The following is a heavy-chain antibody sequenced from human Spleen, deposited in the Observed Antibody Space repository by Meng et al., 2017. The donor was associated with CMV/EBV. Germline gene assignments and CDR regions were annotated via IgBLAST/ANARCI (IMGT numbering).Heavy chain of an antibody. CDR1: GYSFSGYY. CDR2: INPNTGGT. Sequence: ASVKVSCKASGYSFSGYYIHWVRQAPEQGFEWMGWINPNTGGTNSPQKFQGRVTMTRDTSISTAYMELSRLRSDDTAVYYCARDVVVDCSSTSCYTGLNAFDIWGQGTMVTVSS. V-gene: IGHV1-2*02. D-gene: IGHD2-2*02. CDR3: ARDVVVDCSSTSCYTGLNAFDI. J-gene: IGHJ3*02.